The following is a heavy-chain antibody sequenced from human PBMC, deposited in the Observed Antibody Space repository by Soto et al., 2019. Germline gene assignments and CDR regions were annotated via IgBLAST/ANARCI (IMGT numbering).Heavy chain of an antibody. V-gene: IGHV3-23*01. D-gene: IGHD3-9*01. Sequence: GGSHRLSSTASGLTCISYAMSWVRQAPGKGLEWVSAISGSGGSTYYADSVKGRFTISRDNSKNTLYLQMNSLRAEDTAVYYCAKDPGLRYFDWLLSSPYFDYWGQGTLVTVSS. CDR1: GLTCISYA. CDR2: ISGSGGST. CDR3: AKDPGLRYFDWLLSSPYFDY. J-gene: IGHJ4*02.